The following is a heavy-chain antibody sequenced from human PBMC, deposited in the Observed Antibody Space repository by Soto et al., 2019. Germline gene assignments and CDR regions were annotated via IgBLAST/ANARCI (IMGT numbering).Heavy chain of an antibody. V-gene: IGHV1-69*19. CDR1: GGTFNTYA. D-gene: IGHD3-10*01. CDR3: AREVQVHTPAFVY. J-gene: IGHJ4*02. CDR2: ISPMFGAA. Sequence: QVQLVQSGAEMKKPGSSVKVSCQSSGGTFNTYAMNWVRQAPGQGPEWMGDISPMFGAANYAPKFQGRVTITANESTGTSYMQLSSLTSEYTALYFCAREVQVHTPAFVYWGQATLVTVSS.